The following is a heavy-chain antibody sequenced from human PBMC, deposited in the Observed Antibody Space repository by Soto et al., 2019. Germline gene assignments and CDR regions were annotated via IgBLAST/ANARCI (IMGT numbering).Heavy chain of an antibody. Sequence: GGSLRLSCAASGFTFSSYAMHWVRQAPGKGLEWVAVISYDGSNTYYADSVKGRFTISRDNSKNTLYLQMNSLRAEDTAVYYCAKRGYCSGGSCYSPHAFDIWGQGTMVTVSS. V-gene: IGHV3-30-3*01. CDR2: ISYDGSNT. CDR1: GFTFSSYA. CDR3: AKRGYCSGGSCYSPHAFDI. D-gene: IGHD2-15*01. J-gene: IGHJ3*02.